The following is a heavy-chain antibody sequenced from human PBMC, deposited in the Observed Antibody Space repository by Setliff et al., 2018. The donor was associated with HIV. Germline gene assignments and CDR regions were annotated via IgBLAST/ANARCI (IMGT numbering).Heavy chain of an antibody. J-gene: IGHJ4*02. D-gene: IGHD3-10*01. CDR3: ARDAGPHYGSGPPLEY. CDR2: IYPSGNI. CDR1: GGSISTYY. V-gene: IGHV4-4*07. Sequence: TLSLTCTVSGGSISTYYWSWIRQPPGRGLEWIGRIYPSGNINYNPSLKSRLTMSIDTSKNQFSLKLSSVTATDTAVYYCARDAGPHYGSGPPLEYWGQGIQVTVSS.